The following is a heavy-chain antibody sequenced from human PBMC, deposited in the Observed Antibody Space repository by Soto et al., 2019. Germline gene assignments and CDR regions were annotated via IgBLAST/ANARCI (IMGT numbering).Heavy chain of an antibody. J-gene: IGHJ4*02. Sequence: SETLSLTCTVSGGSISSSSYYWGWIRQPPGKGLEWIGSSYYSGSTYYNPSLKSRVTISVDTSKNQFALKLSSGTAADTAVYYCARRPDSSGYYSWYFDYWGQGTLVTVSS. CDR2: SYYSGST. V-gene: IGHV4-39*01. D-gene: IGHD3-22*01. CDR3: ARRPDSSGYYSWYFDY. CDR1: GGSISSSSYY.